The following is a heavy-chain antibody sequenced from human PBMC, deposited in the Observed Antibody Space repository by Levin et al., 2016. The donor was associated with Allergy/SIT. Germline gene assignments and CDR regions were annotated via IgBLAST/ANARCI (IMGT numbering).Heavy chain of an antibody. Sequence: WIRQPPGKGLEWVSYISTSGTTIHYADSVKGRFTISRDNAKNSLYLQMNSLRAEDTAVYYCAREYSSSWWDYGMDVWGQGTTVTVSS. J-gene: IGHJ6*01. CDR2: ISTSGTTI. D-gene: IGHD6-13*01. V-gene: IGHV3-48*03. CDR3: AREYSSSWWDYGMDV.